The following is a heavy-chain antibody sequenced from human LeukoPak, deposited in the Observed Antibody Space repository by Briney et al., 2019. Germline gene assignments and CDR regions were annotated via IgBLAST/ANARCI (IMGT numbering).Heavy chain of an antibody. J-gene: IGHJ6*02. D-gene: IGHD1-1*01. CDR2: IKQDGSGK. Sequence: GGSLRLSCTASGFTFSRYWMNWVRQAPGKGLEWVANIKQDGSGKYYVDSVKGRFTISRDNAKNSLYLQMNSLRAEDTALYYCAKLWTRMDVWGQGTTVTVSS. V-gene: IGHV3-7*03. CDR1: GFTFSRYW. CDR3: AKLWTRMDV.